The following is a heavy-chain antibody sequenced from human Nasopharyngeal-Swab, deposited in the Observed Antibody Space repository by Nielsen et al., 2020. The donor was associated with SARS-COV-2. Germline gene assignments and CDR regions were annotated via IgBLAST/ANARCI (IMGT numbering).Heavy chain of an antibody. Sequence: SETLSLTCTVSGYSISSGYYWGCIRQPPGKGLEWIGSIYHSGSTYYNPSLKSRVTISVDTSKNQFSLKLSSVTAADTAVYYCARATAVRGVTDAFDIWGQGTMVTVSS. J-gene: IGHJ3*02. CDR1: GYSISSGYY. D-gene: IGHD3-10*02. CDR2: IYHSGST. CDR3: ARATAVRGVTDAFDI. V-gene: IGHV4-38-2*02.